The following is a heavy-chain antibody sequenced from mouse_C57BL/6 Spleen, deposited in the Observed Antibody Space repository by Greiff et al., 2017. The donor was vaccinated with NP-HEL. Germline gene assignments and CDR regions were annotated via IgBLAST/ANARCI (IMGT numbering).Heavy chain of an antibody. CDR2: INPSTGGT. CDR3: ARENYGYEF. Sequence: EVQLQQSGPELVKPGASVKISCKASGYSFTGYYMNWVKQSPEKSLEWIGEINPSTGGTTYNQKFKAKATLTVDKSSSTAYMQLKSLTSEDSAVYYCARENYGYEFWGQGTSVTVSS. V-gene: IGHV1-42*01. CDR1: GYSFTGYY. J-gene: IGHJ4*01. D-gene: IGHD2-2*01.